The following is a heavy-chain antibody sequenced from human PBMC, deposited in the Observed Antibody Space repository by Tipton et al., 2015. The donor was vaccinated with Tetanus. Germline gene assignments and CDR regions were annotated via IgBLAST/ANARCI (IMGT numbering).Heavy chain of an antibody. CDR2: IHPGDSDT. CDR3: ARRLGPYTGDQIWHFDL. V-gene: IGHV5-51*01. CDR1: GYSFTNYW. D-gene: IGHD7-27*01. Sequence: QSGAEVKKPGESLKMSCKGSGYSFTNYWIGWVRQMPGKGLEWMGIIHPGDSDTRYSPSFQGQVTISADKSISTAYLQWSSLKASDTAVFFCARRLGPYTGDQIWHFDLWGRGTLVTVSS. J-gene: IGHJ2*01.